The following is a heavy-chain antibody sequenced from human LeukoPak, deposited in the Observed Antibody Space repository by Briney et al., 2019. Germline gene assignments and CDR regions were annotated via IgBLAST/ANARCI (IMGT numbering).Heavy chain of an antibody. CDR3: ARVTADGSGSYSLYYWYFDL. CDR2: IIPIFGTA. D-gene: IGHD3-10*01. V-gene: IGHV1-69*13. CDR1: GGTFSSYA. J-gene: IGHJ2*01. Sequence: ASVKVSCKASGGTFSSYAISWVRQAPGQGLEWMGGIIPIFGTANYAQKFQGRVTITADESTSTAYTELSSLRSEDTAVYYCARVTADGSGSYSLYYWYFDLWGRGTLVTVSS.